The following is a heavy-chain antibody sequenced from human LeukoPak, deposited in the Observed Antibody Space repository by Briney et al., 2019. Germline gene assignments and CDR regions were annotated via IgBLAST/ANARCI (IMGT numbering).Heavy chain of an antibody. D-gene: IGHD3-3*01. CDR1: GFTFSSYG. J-gene: IGHJ4*02. V-gene: IGHV3-30*02. CDR3: ASAPFGVVTRFDY. Sequence: GGSLRLSCAASGFTFSSYGIHWVRQAPGKGLEWVTFIRYDGSIKYYADSVKGRFTISRDNAKSSLYLQMNSLRAEDTAVYYCASAPFGVVTRFDYWGQGTLVTVSS. CDR2: IRYDGSIK.